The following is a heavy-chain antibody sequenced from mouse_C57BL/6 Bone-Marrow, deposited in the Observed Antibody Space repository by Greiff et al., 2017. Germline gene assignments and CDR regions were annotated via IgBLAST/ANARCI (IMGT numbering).Heavy chain of an antibody. D-gene: IGHD4-1*01. CDR3: ARDWDYFDY. CDR2: IYPGDGDT. V-gene: IGHV1-80*01. J-gene: IGHJ2*01. Sequence: QVHVKQSGAELVKPGASVKLSCKASGYAFTTYWMHWVKQRPGQGLEWIGQIYPGDGDTNYNGKFKGKATLTVDKSSSTASMQLSSLTSEDSAVYSSARDWDYFDYWGQGTTLTVSS. CDR1: GYAFTTYW.